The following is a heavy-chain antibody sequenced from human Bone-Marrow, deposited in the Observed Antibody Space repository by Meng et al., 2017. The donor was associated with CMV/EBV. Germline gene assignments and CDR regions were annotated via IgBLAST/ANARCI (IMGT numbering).Heavy chain of an antibody. CDR1: GYTFSSYA. D-gene: IGHD6-13*01. CDR3: ASGRGIAAAGEPRMDV. CDR2: INPSGGST. Sequence: ASVKVSCKASGYTFSSYAITWVRQAPGQGLEWMGIINPSGGSTSYAQKFQGRVTMTRDTSTSTVYMELSSLRSEDTAVYYCASGRGIAAAGEPRMDVWGQGTTVTVSS. J-gene: IGHJ6*02. V-gene: IGHV1-46*01.